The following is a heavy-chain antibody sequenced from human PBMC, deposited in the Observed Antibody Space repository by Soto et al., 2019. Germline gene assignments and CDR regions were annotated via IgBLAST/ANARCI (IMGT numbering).Heavy chain of an antibody. D-gene: IGHD3-10*01. CDR1: GYTFTSYG. CDR3: AREMVRGVGSDY. Sequence: ASVKVSCKASGYTFTSYGISWVRQAPGQGLEWMGWISTYNGNTKYAQKLQGRVTMTTDTPTSTAYMELRSLRSDDTAVFYCAREMVRGVGSDYWGRGTLVTVSS. J-gene: IGHJ4*02. CDR2: ISTYNGNT. V-gene: IGHV1-18*01.